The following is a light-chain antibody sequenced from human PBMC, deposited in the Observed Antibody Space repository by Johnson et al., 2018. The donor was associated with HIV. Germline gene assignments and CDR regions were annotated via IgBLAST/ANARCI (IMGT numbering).Light chain of an antibody. CDR3: GTWDTSLNAFV. Sequence: QSVLTQPPSVSAAPGQKVAISCSGSSSNIGNNYVSWYQQLPGTAPKLLIYENDKRPSGIPDRFSGSKSGMSAPLAITGLQPGDEADYYCGTWDTSLNAFVLGTGTSVIVL. J-gene: IGLJ1*01. CDR1: SSNIGNNY. CDR2: END. V-gene: IGLV1-51*02.